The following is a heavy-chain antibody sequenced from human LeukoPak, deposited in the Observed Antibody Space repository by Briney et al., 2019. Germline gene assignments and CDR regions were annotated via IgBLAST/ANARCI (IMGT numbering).Heavy chain of an antibody. CDR3: VRIVGHTTTDF. D-gene: IGHD1-26*01. V-gene: IGHV3-30*02. J-gene: IGHJ4*02. CDR1: GFTFSSYG. CDR2: IQYDGSNK. Sequence: GGSLRLSCAASGFTFSSYGMHWVRQAPGKGLEWVAFIQYDGSNKYYADSVRGRFTISRDNSKNTLYLQMNSVTYEDTAVYFCVRIVGHTTTDFWGQGTIVTVSS.